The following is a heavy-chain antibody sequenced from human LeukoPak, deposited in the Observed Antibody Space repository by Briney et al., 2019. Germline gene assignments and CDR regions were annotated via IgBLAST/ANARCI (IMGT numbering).Heavy chain of an antibody. D-gene: IGHD1-26*01. CDR3: AKYGGSPANYFDY. CDR2: IHYTGSN. CDR1: GDSISAYY. Sequence: SETLSLTCTVSGDSISAYYWSWVRQPPGKGLEWIAYIHYTGSNNYNPSLKSRVTISMDTSKSQFSLHVNSVTAADTAVYYCAKYGGSPANYFDYWGRGTLVTVSS. J-gene: IGHJ4*02. V-gene: IGHV4-59*08.